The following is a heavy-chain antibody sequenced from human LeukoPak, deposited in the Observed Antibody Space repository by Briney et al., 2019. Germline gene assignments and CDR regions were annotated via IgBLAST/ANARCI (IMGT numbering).Heavy chain of an antibody. V-gene: IGHV1-69*13. D-gene: IGHD2-15*01. Sequence: SVKVSCKASGGTFSSYVISWVRQAPGQGLEWMGGIIPVFGTAKYAQNFQGRVTITADESTSTAYMELSSLRTEDTAVYYCARAYMAATRHFDYWGQGTLVTVSS. CDR1: GGTFSSYV. CDR2: IIPVFGTA. CDR3: ARAYMAATRHFDY. J-gene: IGHJ4*02.